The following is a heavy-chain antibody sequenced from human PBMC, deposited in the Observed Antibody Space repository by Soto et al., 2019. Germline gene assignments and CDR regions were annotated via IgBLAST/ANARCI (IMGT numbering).Heavy chain of an antibody. Sequence: EVQLVESGGGLVQPGGSLRLSCAASGFTFSSYSMNWVRQAPGKGLEWVSYISSSSSTIYYADSVKGRFTISRDNAKNSLYLQMNSLRDGDTAVYYCARGRGYYDSSGYYYFDYWGQGTLVTVSS. J-gene: IGHJ4*02. CDR3: ARGRGYYDSSGYYYFDY. CDR2: ISSSSSTI. V-gene: IGHV3-48*02. CDR1: GFTFSSYS. D-gene: IGHD3-22*01.